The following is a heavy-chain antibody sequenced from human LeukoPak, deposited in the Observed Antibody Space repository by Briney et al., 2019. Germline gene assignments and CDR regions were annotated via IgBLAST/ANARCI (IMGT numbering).Heavy chain of an antibody. Sequence: GGSLRLSCAASGFTFSSYGMHWVRQAPGKGLEWVAFIRYDGSNKYYADSVKGRFTISRDNSKNTLYLQMNSLRAEDTAVYYCAKDLWEYCSSTSCLHGMDVRGKGTTVTISS. CDR2: IRYDGSNK. J-gene: IGHJ6*04. D-gene: IGHD2-2*01. CDR1: GFTFSSYG. CDR3: AKDLWEYCSSTSCLHGMDV. V-gene: IGHV3-30*02.